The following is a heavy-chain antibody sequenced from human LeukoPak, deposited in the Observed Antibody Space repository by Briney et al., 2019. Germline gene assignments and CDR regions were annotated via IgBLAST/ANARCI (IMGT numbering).Heavy chain of an antibody. D-gene: IGHD3-10*01. J-gene: IGHJ5*02. CDR3: ASDPGSGSYHWFDP. Sequence: SETLSLTCTVSGGSISNSSYYWGWIRQPPGKGLEWIGSIYYSGSTYYNPSLKSRVTISVDTSKNQFSLRLSSVTAADTAVYYCASDPGSGSYHWFDPWGQGTLVTVSS. CDR2: IYYSGST. CDR1: GGSISNSSYY. V-gene: IGHV4-39*01.